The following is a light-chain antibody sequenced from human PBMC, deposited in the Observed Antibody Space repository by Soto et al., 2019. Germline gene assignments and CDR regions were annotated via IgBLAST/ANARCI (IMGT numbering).Light chain of an antibody. J-gene: IGLJ2*01. V-gene: IGLV2-23*02. Sequence: QSALTQPASVSGSLGQSITISCTGTSSDVGSYNLVSWYQQHPGKAPKLMIYEVSKRPSGVSNRFSGSKSGNTASLTISGLQAEDEADYYCCSYAGSSTYVVFGGGTKVTVL. CDR1: SSDVGSYNL. CDR2: EVS. CDR3: CSYAGSSTYVV.